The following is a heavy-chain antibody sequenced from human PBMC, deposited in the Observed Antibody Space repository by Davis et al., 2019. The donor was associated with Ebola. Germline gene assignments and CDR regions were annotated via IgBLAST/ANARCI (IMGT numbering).Heavy chain of an antibody. CDR1: GYTFTSYD. V-gene: IGHV1-8*01. D-gene: IGHD6-6*01. CDR2: MNPNSGNT. J-gene: IGHJ6*04. CDR3: ARARSQRKPYSSSLLGTWYYYGMDV. Sequence: ASVKVSCKASGYTFTSYDINWVRQATGQGLEWMGWMNPNSGNTGYAQKFQGRVTMTRNTSISTAYMELSSLRSEDTAVYYCARARSQRKPYSSSLLGTWYYYGMDVWGKGTTVTVSS.